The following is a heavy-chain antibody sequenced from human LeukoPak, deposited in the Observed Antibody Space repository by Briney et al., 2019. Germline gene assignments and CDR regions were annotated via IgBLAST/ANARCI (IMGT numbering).Heavy chain of an antibody. D-gene: IGHD3-3*01. CDR1: GFVFSNSW. Sequence: PGGSLRLSCAASGFVFSNSWMLWFRRLPGKGLVSVAHINPGATYIVYADSVRGRFTISRDNAKNTLYLEMNSLRPADTGVYYCATFGCEWSLSYWGQGAPVTVSS. CDR3: ATFGCEWSLSY. CDR2: INPGATYI. J-gene: IGHJ4*02. V-gene: IGHV3-74*01.